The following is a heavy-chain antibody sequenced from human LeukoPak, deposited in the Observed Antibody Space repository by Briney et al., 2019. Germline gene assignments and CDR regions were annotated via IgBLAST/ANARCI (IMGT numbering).Heavy chain of an antibody. V-gene: IGHV3-48*03. Sequence: HSGRSLRLSCAASGFTFSSYEMNWVRQAPGKGLEWVSYISSSGSTIYYADSVKGRFTISRDNAKNSLYLQMNSLRAEDTAVYYCARDSPDYDILTGYYIGAFDIWGQGTMVTVSS. CDR2: ISSSGSTI. CDR1: GFTFSSYE. J-gene: IGHJ3*02. D-gene: IGHD3-9*01. CDR3: ARDSPDYDILTGYYIGAFDI.